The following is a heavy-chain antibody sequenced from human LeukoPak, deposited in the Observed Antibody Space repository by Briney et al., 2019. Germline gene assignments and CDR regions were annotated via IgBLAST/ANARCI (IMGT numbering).Heavy chain of an antibody. J-gene: IGHJ4*02. CDR1: GFTFSSYS. D-gene: IGHD5-12*01. CDR2: ISGSGGST. CDR3: AKFPSQYSGYS. Sequence: GGSLRLSCAASGFTFSSYSMSWVRQAPGKGLEWVSAISGSGGSTYYADSVKGRFTISRDNSKNTLYLQMNSLRAEDTAVYYCAKFPSQYSGYSWGQGTLVTVSS. V-gene: IGHV3-23*01.